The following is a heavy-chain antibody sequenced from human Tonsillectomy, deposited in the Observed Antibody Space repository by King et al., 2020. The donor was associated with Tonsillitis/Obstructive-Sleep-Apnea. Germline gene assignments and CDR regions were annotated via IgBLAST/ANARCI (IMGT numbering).Heavy chain of an antibody. V-gene: IGHV1-18*01. CDR3: ARVGGSYYDPYYMDV. CDR2: IAGYDGKT. J-gene: IGHJ6*03. Sequence: QLVQSGAEVKKPGASVKVSCKASVYTFTSYAISWVRQAPGQGLEWMGWIAGYDGKTNYPQRLQGRVTMTTDTLTSTAYMELRSLRSDDTAVYYCARVGGSYYDPYYMDVWGKGTTVTVSS. CDR1: VYTFTSYA. D-gene: IGHD3-10*01.